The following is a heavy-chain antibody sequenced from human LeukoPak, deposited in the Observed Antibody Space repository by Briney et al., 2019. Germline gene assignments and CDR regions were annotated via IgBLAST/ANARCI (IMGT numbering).Heavy chain of an antibody. CDR1: GGSISSSSYY. Sequence: PSETLSLTCTVSGGSISSSSYYWGWIRQPPGKGLEWIGSIYYSGSTYYNPSLKSRVTISVDTSKNQFSLKLSSVTAADTAVYYCARSWESGSYSAYYYYYYMDVWGKGTTVTVSS. CDR2: IYYSGST. D-gene: IGHD1-26*01. J-gene: IGHJ6*03. CDR3: ARSWESGSYSAYYYYYYMDV. V-gene: IGHV4-39*01.